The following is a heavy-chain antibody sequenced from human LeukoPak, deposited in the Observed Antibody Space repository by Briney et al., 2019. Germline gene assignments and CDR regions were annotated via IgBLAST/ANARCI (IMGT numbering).Heavy chain of an antibody. Sequence: PSETLSLTCTVSGGSVSSGTYYWTWIRQPPGKGLEWIGYVYNSGSTSYSPSLKSRVTISVDTAKKQFPLRLTSVTAADTAVYYCARESADYAAGGDAFDIWGQGTEVTVSS. D-gene: IGHD4-17*01. CDR1: GGSVSSGTYY. V-gene: IGHV4-61*01. CDR2: VYNSGST. CDR3: ARESADYAAGGDAFDI. J-gene: IGHJ3*02.